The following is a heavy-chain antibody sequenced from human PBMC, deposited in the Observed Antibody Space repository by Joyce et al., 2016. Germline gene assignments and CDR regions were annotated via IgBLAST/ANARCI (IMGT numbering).Heavy chain of an antibody. CDR2: IDYSGTT. D-gene: IGHD5-24*01. J-gene: IGHJ4*02. Sequence: QLQLQESGPGLVKPSETLSLTCTVSGGSISSSASYWGWIRQPPGKGLEWIGSIDYSGTTQYSSSLKSRVTISVDTSKNQFSLKIPSVTVADAAVYFCARHGRLQMAIPNWGQGTLVTVSS. V-gene: IGHV4-39*01. CDR3: ARHGRLQMAIPN. CDR1: GGSISSSASY.